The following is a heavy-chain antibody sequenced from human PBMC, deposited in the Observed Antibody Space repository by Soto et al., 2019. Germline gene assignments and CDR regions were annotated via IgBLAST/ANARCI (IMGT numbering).Heavy chain of an antibody. Sequence: QVQLQESGPGLVKPSETLSLTCSVSGASISSYSWSWIRQPPGKGLEWIGYIHSSGNTNYSPSLNSGVSVSVDSSKNHLSLKLSSVTAADAAVYYCARQGEYCSTTSCYGNDYWGQGTLVIVSS. CDR1: GASISSYS. J-gene: IGHJ4*02. V-gene: IGHV4-59*08. D-gene: IGHD2-2*01. CDR2: IHSSGNT. CDR3: ARQGEYCSTTSCYGNDY.